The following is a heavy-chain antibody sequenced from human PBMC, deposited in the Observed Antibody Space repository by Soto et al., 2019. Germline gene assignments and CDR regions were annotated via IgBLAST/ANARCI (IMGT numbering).Heavy chain of an antibody. Sequence: QVQLVQSGAEVKKPGASVKVSCKASRYNFMPYGVNWVRQAPGQGLEWMGWISPWKGNTNYAQSFQGRVTMTTDTSTSTAYMELRSLTSDDTAVYYCARDLDPSGSYYTDYWGPGTLVTVSS. CDR3: ARDLDPSGSYYTDY. V-gene: IGHV1-18*04. CDR2: ISPWKGNT. J-gene: IGHJ4*02. D-gene: IGHD2-2*03. CDR1: RYNFMPYG.